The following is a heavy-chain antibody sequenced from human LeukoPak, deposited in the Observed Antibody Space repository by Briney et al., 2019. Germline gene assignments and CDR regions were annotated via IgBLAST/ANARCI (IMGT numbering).Heavy chain of an antibody. CDR3: ARARSGDNYGSGSYYNWYYCYMDV. CDR1: GGSFSGYY. V-gene: IGHV4-34*01. Sequence: SETLSLTCAVYGGSFSGYYWSWIRQPPGKGLEWIGEINHSGSTNYNPSLKSRVTISVDTSKNQFSLKLSSVTAADTAVYYCARARSGDNYGSGSYYNWYYCYMDVWGKGTTVTVSS. D-gene: IGHD3-10*01. J-gene: IGHJ6*03. CDR2: INHSGST.